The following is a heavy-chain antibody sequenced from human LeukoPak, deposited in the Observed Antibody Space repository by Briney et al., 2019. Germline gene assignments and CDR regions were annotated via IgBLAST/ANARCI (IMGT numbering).Heavy chain of an antibody. J-gene: IGHJ4*02. Sequence: ASVTVSCKASGYTVTSYDINWVRQATGQGLEWMGWMNPNSGNTGYAQKFQGRVTMTRNTSISTAYMELSSLRSEDTAVYYCARPLSRKSGSYSGYWGQGTLVTVSS. CDR1: GYTVTSYD. D-gene: IGHD1-26*01. V-gene: IGHV1-8*01. CDR2: MNPNSGNT. CDR3: ARPLSRKSGSYSGY.